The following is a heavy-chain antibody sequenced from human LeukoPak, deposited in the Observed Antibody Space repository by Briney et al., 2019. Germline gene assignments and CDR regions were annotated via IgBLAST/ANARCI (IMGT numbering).Heavy chain of an antibody. J-gene: IGHJ4*02. D-gene: IGHD6-19*01. CDR3: AKRTAVTGAIDF. CDR1: GFTVSSNY. CDR2: IYSGGST. Sequence: GGSLRLSCAVSGFTVSSNYMSWVRQAPGKGLEWVSVIYSGGSTYYADSVKGRFTISRDNSKNTLFLQMNSLRAEDTAVYYCAKRTAVTGAIDFWGRGTLVTVSS. V-gene: IGHV3-66*01.